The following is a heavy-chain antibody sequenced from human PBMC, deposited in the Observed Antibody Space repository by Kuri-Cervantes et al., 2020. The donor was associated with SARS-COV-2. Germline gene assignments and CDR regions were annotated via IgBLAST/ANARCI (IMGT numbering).Heavy chain of an antibody. V-gene: IGHV3-21*01. Sequence: GESLKISCAASGFTFSSYSMNWVRQAPGKGLEWVSSISSSSSYIYYADSVKGRFTISRDNAKNSLYLQINSLRAEDTAVYYCARDMGDVDYSNPPRVFDYWGQGNRVTVSS. CDR2: ISSSSSYI. CDR1: GFTFSSYS. D-gene: IGHD4-11*01. CDR3: ARDMGDVDYSNPPRVFDY. J-gene: IGHJ4*02.